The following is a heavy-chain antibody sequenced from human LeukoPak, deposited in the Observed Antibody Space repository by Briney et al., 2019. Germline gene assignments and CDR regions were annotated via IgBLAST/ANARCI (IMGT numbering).Heavy chain of an antibody. V-gene: IGHV3-7*01. CDR2: IKQDGSEK. CDR3: ARGAYDDSIGFYHFDY. D-gene: IGHD3-22*01. Sequence: GGSLRLSCAASGFTFSSYWMSWVRQAPGKGLEWVANIKQDGSEKKYVDSVKGRFTISRDNAKNSLYLQMDSLRAEDTAVYYCARGAYDDSIGFYHFDYWGQGTLVTVSS. CDR1: GFTFSSYW. J-gene: IGHJ4*02.